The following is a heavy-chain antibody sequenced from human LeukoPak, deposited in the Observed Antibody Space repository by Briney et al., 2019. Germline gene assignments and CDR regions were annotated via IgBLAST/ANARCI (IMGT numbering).Heavy chain of an antibody. CDR2: IHSSGTT. V-gene: IGHV3-66*01. J-gene: IGHJ6*02. D-gene: IGHD3-10*01. CDR3: AGRDRGYYYGLDL. CDR1: GFTVSSNY. Sequence: AGGSLRLSCAASGFTVSSNYMSWVRQAPVKGLEWVSVIHSSGTTVYASSVKGRFTISRDHSKNTLYLQMNGLRAEDSGVYYCAGRDRGYYYGLDLWGQGTTVTVSS.